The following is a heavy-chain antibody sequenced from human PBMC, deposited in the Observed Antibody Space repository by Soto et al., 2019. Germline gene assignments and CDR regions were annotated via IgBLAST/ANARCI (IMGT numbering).Heavy chain of an antibody. J-gene: IGHJ4*02. D-gene: IGHD3-16*01. V-gene: IGHV3-30*19. CDR1: GFTFRSYV. CDR2: TSYDGSNK. Sequence: QVQLVESGGGVVQPGTSLRLSCVGSGFTFRSYVIHWVRQAPGKGLEWVALTSYDGSNKYYDDSVKGRFTISRDNSRNTVDLPMASLSLEDTALYYCARWGTTGGLDVWGQGTLVSVSS. CDR3: ARWGTTGGLDV.